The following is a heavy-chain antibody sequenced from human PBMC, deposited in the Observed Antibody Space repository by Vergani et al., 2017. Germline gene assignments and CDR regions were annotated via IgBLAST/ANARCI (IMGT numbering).Heavy chain of an antibody. CDR2: INHSGST. CDR3: ARDLMRWLQSDHTYYYHGMDV. CDR1: GGSFSGYY. Sequence: QVQLQQWGAGLLKPSETLSLTCAVYGGSFSGYYWSWIRQPPGKGLEWIGEINHSGSTNYNPSLKSRVTMSVDTSKNQFSLKLSSVTAADTAVYYCARDLMRWLQSDHTYYYHGMDVWGQGTTVTVSS. J-gene: IGHJ6*02. V-gene: IGHV4-34*01. D-gene: IGHD5-24*01.